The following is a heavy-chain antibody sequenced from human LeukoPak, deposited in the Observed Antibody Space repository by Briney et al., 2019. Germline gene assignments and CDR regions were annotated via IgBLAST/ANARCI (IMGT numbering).Heavy chain of an antibody. J-gene: IGHJ3*02. V-gene: IGHV1-24*01. CDR1: GYTLTELS. CDR2: FDPEDGET. Sequence: ASVKVSCKVSGYTLTELSMHWVRQAPGKGLEWMGGFDPEDGETIYAQKFQGRVTMTEDTSTDTAYMELSSLRSEDTAVYYCATAGGDYGSNDAFDIWGQGTMVTSSS. CDR3: ATAGGDYGSNDAFDI. D-gene: IGHD4-17*01.